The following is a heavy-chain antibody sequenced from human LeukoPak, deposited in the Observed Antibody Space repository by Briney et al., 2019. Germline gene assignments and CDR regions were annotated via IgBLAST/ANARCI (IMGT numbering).Heavy chain of an antibody. CDR3: ATSRPPHYYASGSYHYYLDY. J-gene: IGHJ4*02. CDR2: FDPEDGET. D-gene: IGHD3-10*01. Sequence: GASVKVSFKVSGYTLTELSMHWVRQAAGKGLEWMGGFDPEDGETIYAQKFPGRVTMTEDTSTDTAYMELSSLRSEDTAVYYCATSRPPHYYASGSYHYYLDYWGQGTLGTVSS. CDR1: GYTLTELS. V-gene: IGHV1-24*01.